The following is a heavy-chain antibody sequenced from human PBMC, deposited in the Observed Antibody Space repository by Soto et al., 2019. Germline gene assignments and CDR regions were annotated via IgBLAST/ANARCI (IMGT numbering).Heavy chain of an antibody. Sequence: QVHLVQSGAEVKKPGASVKVSCKGSGYIFTTYGITWVRQAPGQGLEWMGCISAHNGNTNYAQKLQGRVTVTRETSTSSAYMELRNLRSDDTAVYYCARGRYGDYWGQGALVTVSS. CDR3: ARGRYGDY. CDR2: ISAHNGNT. CDR1: GYIFTTYG. V-gene: IGHV1-18*01. D-gene: IGHD1-1*01. J-gene: IGHJ4*02.